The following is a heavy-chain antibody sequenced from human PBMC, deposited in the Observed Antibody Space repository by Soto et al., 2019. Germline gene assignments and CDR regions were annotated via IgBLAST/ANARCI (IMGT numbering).Heavy chain of an antibody. Sequence: EVQLVESGGGLVQPGGSLRLSCTSSTFSFSSFWMSWVRQAPGQGLEWVAYINEDGSETHSVDSMKGRFTISRDNAKNSLFLQMNSLRAEDTATYYCVRGHHGLEVWGQGPTVTVSS. CDR1: TFSFSSFW. J-gene: IGHJ6*02. CDR3: VRGHHGLEV. V-gene: IGHV3-7*04. CDR2: INEDGSET.